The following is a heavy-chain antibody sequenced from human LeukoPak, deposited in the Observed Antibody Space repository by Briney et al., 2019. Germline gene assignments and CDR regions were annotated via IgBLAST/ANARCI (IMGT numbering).Heavy chain of an antibody. V-gene: IGHV3-48*03. Sequence: GGSLRLSCAASGFTFSNYEMNWVRQAPGKGLEWVSYIDARSTTIHYADSVKGRFTIYRDNAKNSLHLQMNRLGAEDTAVYYCARGRGSLGSYYSFDHGGQGTQITVSS. CDR1: GFTFSNYE. D-gene: IGHD3-10*01. CDR2: IDARSTTI. CDR3: ARGRGSLGSYYSFDH. J-gene: IGHJ4*02.